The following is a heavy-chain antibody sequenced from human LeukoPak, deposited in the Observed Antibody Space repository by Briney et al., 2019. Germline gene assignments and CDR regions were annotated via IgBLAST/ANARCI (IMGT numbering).Heavy chain of an antibody. CDR3: ARDLGQWELPTRFDY. CDR1: GGTFSSYA. CDR2: IIPILGIA. V-gene: IGHV1-69*04. Sequence: LVKVSCKASGGTFSSYAISWVRQAPGQGLEWMGRIIPILGIANYAQKFQGRVTTTADKSTSTAYMELSSLRSEDTAVYYCARDLGQWELPTRFDYWGQGTLVTVSS. J-gene: IGHJ4*02. D-gene: IGHD1-26*01.